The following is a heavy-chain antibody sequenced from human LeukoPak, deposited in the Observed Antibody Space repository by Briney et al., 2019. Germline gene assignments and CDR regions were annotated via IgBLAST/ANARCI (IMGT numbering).Heavy chain of an antibody. CDR2: IYISGST. Sequence: SETLSLTCTVSGGSISSYYWSWIRQPAGKGLEWIGRIYISGSTNYNPSLKSRVTISVDTSKNQFSLKLSSVTAADTAVYYCAREPRYYDILTGYYSGAFDIWGQGTMVTVSS. D-gene: IGHD3-9*01. CDR1: GGSISSYY. J-gene: IGHJ3*02. CDR3: AREPRYYDILTGYYSGAFDI. V-gene: IGHV4-4*07.